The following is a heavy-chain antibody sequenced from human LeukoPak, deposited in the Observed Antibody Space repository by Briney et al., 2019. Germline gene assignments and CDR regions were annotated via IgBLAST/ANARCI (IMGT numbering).Heavy chain of an antibody. Sequence: GGSLRLSCAASGFTFTTYSMNWVRQAPGKGLEWVSSISSSSSYIYYADSVKGRFTISRDNAKNSLYLQMNSLRAEDTAVYYCAKEDSSSDDAFDIWGQGTMVTVSS. J-gene: IGHJ3*02. D-gene: IGHD6-6*01. CDR3: AKEDSSSDDAFDI. CDR1: GFTFTTYS. V-gene: IGHV3-21*01. CDR2: ISSSSSYI.